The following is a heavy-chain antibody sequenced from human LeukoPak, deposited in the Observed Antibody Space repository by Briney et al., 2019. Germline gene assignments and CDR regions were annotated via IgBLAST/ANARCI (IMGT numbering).Heavy chain of an antibody. CDR2: ISSTGGTT. V-gene: IGHV3-23*01. CDR3: AKNGDRGAYCTGGTCYPYFYYYMDV. CDR1: GITFSGYG. Sequence: GGSLRLSCAASGITFSGYGMSWVRQAPGKGLEWVSSISSTGGTTYYADSVKGRFTISRDNSKNTLYLQMNSLRAEDTAIYYCAKNGDRGAYCTGGTCYPYFYYYMDVWGKGTTVTI. J-gene: IGHJ6*03. D-gene: IGHD2-15*01.